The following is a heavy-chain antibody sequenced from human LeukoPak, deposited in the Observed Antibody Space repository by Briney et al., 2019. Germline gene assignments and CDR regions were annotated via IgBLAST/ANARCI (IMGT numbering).Heavy chain of an antibody. CDR3: ARGRTTGSSSWYRYYYMDV. V-gene: IGHV3-23*01. Sequence: GGSLRLSCAASGFTFSSYAMSWVRQAPGKGLEWVSAISGSGGSTYYADSVKGRFTISRDNSKNTLYLQMNSLRAEDTAVYYCARGRTTGSSSWYRYYYMDVWGKGTTVTVSS. CDR1: GFTFSSYA. D-gene: IGHD6-13*01. J-gene: IGHJ6*03. CDR2: ISGSGGST.